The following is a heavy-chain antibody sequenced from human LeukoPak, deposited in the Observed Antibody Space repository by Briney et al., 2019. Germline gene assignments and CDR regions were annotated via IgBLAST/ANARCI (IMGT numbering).Heavy chain of an antibody. CDR3: ARVGECDSFDY. CDR1: GFIVSDHY. Sequence: GGSLRLSCAASGFIVSDHYMGWVRQPPGKGLKGRFTISRDNAKNTLYLQMDSLRAEDTAVYYCARVGECDSFDYWGQGTLVTVSS. D-gene: IGHD3-3*01. V-gene: IGHV3-69-1*01. J-gene: IGHJ4*02.